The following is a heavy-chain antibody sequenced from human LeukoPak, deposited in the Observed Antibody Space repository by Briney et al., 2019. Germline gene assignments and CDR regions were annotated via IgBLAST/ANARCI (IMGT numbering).Heavy chain of an antibody. D-gene: IGHD6-6*01. J-gene: IGHJ3*02. CDR1: GFTFSSYW. V-gene: IGHV3-7*01. Sequence: PGGSLRLSCAASGFTFSSYWMSWVRQAPGKGLEGVAHIKQDGSAKFYVDSVKGRFTISRDNSKNTLYLQMNSLRAEDTAVYYCASDWGQFVGAFDIWGQGTMVTVSS. CDR2: IKQDGSAK. CDR3: ASDWGQFVGAFDI.